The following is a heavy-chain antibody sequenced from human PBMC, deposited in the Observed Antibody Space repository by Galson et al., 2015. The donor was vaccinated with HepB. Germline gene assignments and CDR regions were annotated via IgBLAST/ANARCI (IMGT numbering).Heavy chain of an antibody. Sequence: SLRLSCAASGFTFSSCWMHWVRQAPGKGLVRVSGINSDGRSTYYADSVKGRFTISRDNAKNTLYLQMNSLRAEDTAVYYCAKVCAMDVWGQGTTVTVSS. CDR3: AKVCAMDV. CDR1: GFTFSSCW. V-gene: IGHV3-74*01. D-gene: IGHD2-2*01. J-gene: IGHJ6*02. CDR2: INSDGRST.